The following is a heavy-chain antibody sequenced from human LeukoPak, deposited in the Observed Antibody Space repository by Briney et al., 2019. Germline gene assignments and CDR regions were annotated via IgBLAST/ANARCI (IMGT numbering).Heavy chain of an antibody. Sequence: GGSLRLSCAASGFTFTSYYMHWVRQAPGQGLEWMGIINPSGGSTSYAQKFQGRVTMTRDMSTSTVYMELSSLRSEDTAVYYCASHGDYSFDYWGQGTLVTVSS. V-gene: IGHV1-46*01. CDR3: ASHGDYSFDY. J-gene: IGHJ4*02. CDR1: GFTFTSYY. CDR2: INPSGGST. D-gene: IGHD4-17*01.